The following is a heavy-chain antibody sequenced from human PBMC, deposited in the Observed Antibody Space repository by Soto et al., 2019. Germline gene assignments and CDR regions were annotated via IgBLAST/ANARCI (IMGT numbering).Heavy chain of an antibody. Sequence: PSETLSLTCTVSGGSISNKYWTWIRQPPGKGLEWIGSIYYTGSTTYNPSLTSRVAISLDTSMQQFSLRLNSVTAADTAVYFCARATLQRDFDSWGQGTLVTLSS. D-gene: IGHD2-21*01. CDR3: ARATLQRDFDS. CDR2: IYYTGST. CDR1: GGSISNKY. V-gene: IGHV4-59*01. J-gene: IGHJ4*02.